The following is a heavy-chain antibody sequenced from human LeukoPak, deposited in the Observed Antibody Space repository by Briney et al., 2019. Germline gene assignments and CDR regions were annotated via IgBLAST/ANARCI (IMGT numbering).Heavy chain of an antibody. D-gene: IGHD5-12*01. V-gene: IGHV4-34*01. J-gene: IGHJ4*02. CDR1: GGAISDYY. Sequence: SETLSLTCTVSGGAISDYYWTWVRQPPGKGLEWIGEINHSGSTNYNPSLKSRVTISVDTSKNQFSLKLSSVTAADTAVYYCARGTAIVATNHWGQGTLVTVSS. CDR2: INHSGST. CDR3: ARGTAIVATNH.